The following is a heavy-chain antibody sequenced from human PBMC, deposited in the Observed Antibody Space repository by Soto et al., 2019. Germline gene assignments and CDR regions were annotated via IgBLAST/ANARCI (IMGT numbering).Heavy chain of an antibody. CDR2: INTYGSST. CDR1: GFTFGSYW. V-gene: IGHV3-74*01. J-gene: IGHJ4*02. CDR3: ARDRDWNYGDY. Sequence: EVQLVESGGGLVQPGGSVRLSCSASGFTFGSYWMHWVSQVPGKGLVWVSRINTYGSSTSYADSVKGRFTISRDNAKNTLYLQMSSLRAEDTAVYYCARDRDWNYGDYWGQGTLVTVSS. D-gene: IGHD1-7*01.